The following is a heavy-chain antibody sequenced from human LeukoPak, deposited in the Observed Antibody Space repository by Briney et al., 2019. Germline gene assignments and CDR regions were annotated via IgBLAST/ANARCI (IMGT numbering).Heavy chain of an antibody. J-gene: IGHJ5*02. CDR2: IYSGGST. V-gene: IGHV3-53*01. CDR3: AKVPVSSSWYDGWFDP. CDR1: GFTVSSNY. Sequence: PGGSLRLSCAASGFTVSSNYMSWVRQAPGKGLEWVSVIYSGGSTYYADSVKGRFTISRDNSKSTLYLQMNSLRAEDTAVYYCAKVPVSSSWYDGWFDPWGQGTLVTVSS. D-gene: IGHD6-13*01.